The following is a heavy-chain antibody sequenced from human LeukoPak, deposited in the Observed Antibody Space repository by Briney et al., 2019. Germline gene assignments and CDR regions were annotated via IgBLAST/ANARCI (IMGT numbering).Heavy chain of an antibody. CDR1: GYSFTSYW. J-gene: IGHJ5*02. CDR2: IYPGDSDT. Sequence: GESLKISCKGSGYSFTSYWIGWVRQMPGKGLEWMGIIYPGDSDTRYSPSFQGQVTISADKSISTAYLQSSSLKASDTAMYYCWRQVAVPASTNWFDPWGQGTLVTVSS. CDR3: WRQVAVPASTNWFDP. V-gene: IGHV5-51*01. D-gene: IGHD6-19*01.